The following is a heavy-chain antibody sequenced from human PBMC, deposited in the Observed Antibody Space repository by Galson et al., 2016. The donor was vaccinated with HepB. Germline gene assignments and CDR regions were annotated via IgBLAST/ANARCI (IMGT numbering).Heavy chain of an antibody. D-gene: IGHD6-6*01. Sequence: SLRLSCATSGFNFSSYWMSWVRQAPGKGLEWVANIKEDGSEMFRVESVRGRFILSRDNTKNSLHMRMDSLRVDDTAVYYCARFVESDSSFDSWGQGTLVTVSS. J-gene: IGHJ4*02. V-gene: IGHV3-7*01. CDR3: ARFVESDSSFDS. CDR2: IKEDGSEM. CDR1: GFNFSSYW.